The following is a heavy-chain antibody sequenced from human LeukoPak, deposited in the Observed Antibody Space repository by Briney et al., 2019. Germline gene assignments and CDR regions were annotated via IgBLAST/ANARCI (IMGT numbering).Heavy chain of an antibody. CDR1: GYTFTGYY. CDR2: INPSGGST. J-gene: IGHJ5*02. D-gene: IGHD3-10*01. V-gene: IGHV1-46*01. CDR3: ARHRSRMVRGGDWFDP. Sequence: EASVKVSCKASGYTFTGYYMHWVRQAPGQGLEWMGIINPSGGSTSYAQKFQGRVTMTRDMSTSTVYMELSSLRSEDTAVYYCARHRSRMVRGGDWFDPWGQGTLVTVSS.